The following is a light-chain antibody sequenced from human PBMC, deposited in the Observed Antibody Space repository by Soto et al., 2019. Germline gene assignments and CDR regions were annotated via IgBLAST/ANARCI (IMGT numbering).Light chain of an antibody. CDR3: QQYNSYSLWT. CDR1: QSISSW. J-gene: IGKJ1*01. CDR2: DAS. V-gene: IGKV1-5*01. Sequence: DIPMTPSPSTLSASVGDRVTITCRASQSISSWLAWYQQKPGKAPKLLIYDASSLESGVPSRFSGSGSGTEFTLTISSLQPDDFATYYCQQYNSYSLWTFGQGTKVEIK.